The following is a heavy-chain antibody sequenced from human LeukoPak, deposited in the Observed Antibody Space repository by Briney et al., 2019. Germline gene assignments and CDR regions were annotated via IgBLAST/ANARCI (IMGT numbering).Heavy chain of an antibody. CDR1: GFTFSSYW. CDR3: ARDHGVGAVDY. J-gene: IGHJ4*02. D-gene: IGHD1-26*01. CDR2: ISSSSSYI. V-gene: IGHV3-21*01. Sequence: GGSLRLSCAASGFTFSSYWMSWVRQAPGKGLEWVSSISSSSSYIYYADSVKGRFTISRDNAKNSLYLQMNSLRAEDTAVYYCARDHGVGAVDYWGQGTLVTVSS.